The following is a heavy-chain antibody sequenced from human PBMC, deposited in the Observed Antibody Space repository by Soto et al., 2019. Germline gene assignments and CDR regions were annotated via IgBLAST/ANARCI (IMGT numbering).Heavy chain of an antibody. D-gene: IGHD3-16*02. V-gene: IGHV3-30*18. Sequence: GGSLRLSCVASAFTFSRYGMHWVRQAPGKGLEWVAVISYDGSNKYYADSVKGRFTISRDNSKNTLYLQMNSLRAEDTAVYYCAKDRSGLRLGELSPHDYWGQGTLVTVSS. J-gene: IGHJ4*02. CDR1: AFTFSRYG. CDR3: AKDRSGLRLGELSPHDY. CDR2: ISYDGSNK.